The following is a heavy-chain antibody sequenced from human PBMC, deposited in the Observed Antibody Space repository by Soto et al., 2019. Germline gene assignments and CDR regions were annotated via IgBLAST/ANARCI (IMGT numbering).Heavy chain of an antibody. CDR2: IYPGDSDT. V-gene: IGHV5-51*01. D-gene: IGHD3-10*01. J-gene: IGHJ6*03. CDR3: AGRGVQFDYYYYMDV. CDR1: GYSFTSYL. Sequence: GESLKISCKGSGYSFTSYLIGWVRQMPGKGLEWMGIIYPGDSDTRYSPSFQGQVTISADKSISTAYLQWSSLKASDTAMYYCAGRGVQFDYYYYMDVWGKGTTVTVSS.